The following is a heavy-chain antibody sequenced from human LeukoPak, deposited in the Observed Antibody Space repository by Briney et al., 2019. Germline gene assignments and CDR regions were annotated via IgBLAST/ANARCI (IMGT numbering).Heavy chain of an antibody. J-gene: IGHJ4*02. Sequence: GGTLRLSCAASGFTFSSYSMTCVRQAPAKGLEWVSSISSSSSYIYYADSVKGRFTISRDNAKNSLYLQMNSMRAEDTAVYYCARDDDSSGYYYWGQGTLVTVSS. CDR2: ISSSSSYI. D-gene: IGHD3-22*01. CDR1: GFTFSSYS. V-gene: IGHV3-21*01. CDR3: ARDDDSSGYYY.